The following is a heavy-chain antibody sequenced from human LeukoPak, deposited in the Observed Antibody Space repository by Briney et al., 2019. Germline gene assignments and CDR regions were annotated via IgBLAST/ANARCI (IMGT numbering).Heavy chain of an antibody. V-gene: IGHV3-30-3*01. Sequence: GGSLRLSCAAPGFTFSSYAMHWVRQAPGKGLEWVAVISYDGSNKYYADSVKGRFTISRDNSKNTLYLQMNSLRAEDTAVYYCAREEVGATFYFDYWGQGTLVTVSS. CDR1: GFTFSSYA. J-gene: IGHJ4*02. D-gene: IGHD1-26*01. CDR3: AREEVGATFYFDY. CDR2: ISYDGSNK.